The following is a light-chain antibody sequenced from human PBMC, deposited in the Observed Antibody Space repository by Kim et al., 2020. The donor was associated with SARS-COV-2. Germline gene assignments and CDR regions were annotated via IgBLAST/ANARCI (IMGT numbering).Light chain of an antibody. Sequence: AFVGDRVTITFRASQPISRSLNWYQHKPGKAPKLLIYGASNLQSGVPSRFSGSGSGTDFTLTISSLQPEDFSTYYCQQSYSSPRTFGQGTKVDIK. CDR3: QQSYSSPRT. V-gene: IGKV1-39*01. J-gene: IGKJ1*01. CDR2: GAS. CDR1: QPISRS.